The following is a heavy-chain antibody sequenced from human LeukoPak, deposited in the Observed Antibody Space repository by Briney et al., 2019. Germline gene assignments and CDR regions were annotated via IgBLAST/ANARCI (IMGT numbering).Heavy chain of an antibody. D-gene: IGHD3/OR15-3a*01. CDR3: VRDRAGAKDWVEFDP. CDR1: GLIVSQNY. CDR2: IYSDGST. V-gene: IGHV3-66*02. J-gene: IGHJ5*02. Sequence: GGSLRLSCAASGLIVSQNYMSWVRQAPGRGLEWVSLIYSDGSTHYADSVKGRFTMSRDSSKNTVYLEINSLRPEDTAMHFCVRDRAGAKDWVEFDPWGQGTLVTVSS.